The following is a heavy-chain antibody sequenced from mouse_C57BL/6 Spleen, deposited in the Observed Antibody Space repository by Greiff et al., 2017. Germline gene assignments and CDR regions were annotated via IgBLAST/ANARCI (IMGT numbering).Heavy chain of an antibody. V-gene: IGHV1-47*01. J-gene: IGHJ1*03. CDR3: ARGAYYYSNYEGWYIDV. D-gene: IGHD2-5*01. Sequence: VQLQQSGAELVKPGASVKMSCKASGYTFTTYPIEWMKQNPGKSLEWIGNFHPYNDDTKYNEKFKGKATLTVEKSSSTVYLELSRLTSDDSAVYYCARGAYYYSNYEGWYIDVWGTGTTVTVSS. CDR1: GYTFTTYP. CDR2: FHPYNDDT.